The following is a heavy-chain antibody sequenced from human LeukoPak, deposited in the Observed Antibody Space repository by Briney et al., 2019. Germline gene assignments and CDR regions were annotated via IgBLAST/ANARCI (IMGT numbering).Heavy chain of an antibody. J-gene: IGHJ4*02. CDR2: SYCGGDK. CDR1: VFTDSRNY. D-gene: IGHD1-1*01. Sequence: PGGSLRLSCAASVFTDSRNYMSWVRQAPGKGLEWVSVSYCGGDKYYPESVKGRFTVSRDDPKNTVYLQMNSLRAEDTAVYFCARSPVLDRNDWSFADWGQGNLGTVSS. CDR3: ARSPVLDRNDWSFAD. V-gene: IGHV3-53*01.